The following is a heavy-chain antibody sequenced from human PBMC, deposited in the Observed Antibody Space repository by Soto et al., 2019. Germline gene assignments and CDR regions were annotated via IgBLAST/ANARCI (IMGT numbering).Heavy chain of an antibody. Sequence: GGSLRLSCAASGFTFSSYGMHWVRQAPGKGLEWVAVISYDGSNKYYADSVKGRFTISRDNSKNTLYLQMNSLRAEDTAVYYCAKDQIIAAADFSYYYYGMDVWGQGTTVTVSS. V-gene: IGHV3-30*18. CDR1: GFTFSSYG. CDR2: ISYDGSNK. J-gene: IGHJ6*02. CDR3: AKDQIIAAADFSYYYYGMDV. D-gene: IGHD6-13*01.